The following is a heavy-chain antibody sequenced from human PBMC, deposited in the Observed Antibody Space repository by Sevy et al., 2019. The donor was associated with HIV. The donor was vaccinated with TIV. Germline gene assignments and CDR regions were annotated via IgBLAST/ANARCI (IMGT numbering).Heavy chain of an antibody. CDR2: VSSDGSEI. J-gene: IGHJ4*02. Sequence: GGSLRLSCAVSGFTFSTYAMHWVRQAPGKGLECVAIVSSDGSEINYADSVKGRFTISRDNSRNTLYLQMNSLRTEETARYYCARDQLGSIDYWGQGTLVTVSS. CDR3: ARDQLGSIDY. D-gene: IGHD7-27*01. CDR1: GFTFSTYA. V-gene: IGHV3-30-3*01.